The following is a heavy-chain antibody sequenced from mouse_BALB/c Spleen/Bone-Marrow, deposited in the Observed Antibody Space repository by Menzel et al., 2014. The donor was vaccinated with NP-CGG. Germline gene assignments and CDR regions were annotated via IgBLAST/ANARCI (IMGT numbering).Heavy chain of an antibody. CDR2: IDPYNGGT. Sequence: SGPELVKPWASVKVSCKASGYAFTSYNMYWVKQSHGKSLEWIGYIDPYNGGTSYNQKFKGKATLTVDKSSGTAYMHPNSLTSEDSAVHYCARHSYYGSSLFDYWGQGTTITVSS. J-gene: IGHJ2*01. D-gene: IGHD1-1*01. CDR1: GYAFTSYN. CDR3: ARHSYYGSSLFDY. V-gene: IGHV1S135*01.